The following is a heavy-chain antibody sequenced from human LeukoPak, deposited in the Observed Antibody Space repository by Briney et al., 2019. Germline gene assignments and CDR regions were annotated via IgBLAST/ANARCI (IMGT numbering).Heavy chain of an antibody. CDR2: VFHSGST. Sequence: SETPSLTCTVSDASISSSYFYWSWIRQPPGKGLEWIGNVFHSGSTHYSPSLKSRVTISVDTSRKQFSLRLSAATAAGTAVYYCARQRGGSWVNDYWGQGTLVTVSS. CDR1: DASISSSYFY. J-gene: IGHJ4*02. CDR3: ARQRGGSWVNDY. V-gene: IGHV4-39*01. D-gene: IGHD1-26*01.